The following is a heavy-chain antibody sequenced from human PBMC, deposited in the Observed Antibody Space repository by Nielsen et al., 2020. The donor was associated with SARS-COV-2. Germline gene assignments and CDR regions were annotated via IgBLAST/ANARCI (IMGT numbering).Heavy chain of an antibody. Sequence: SVKVSCKASGGTFSSYAISWVRQAPGQGLEWMGGIIPIFGTANYAQKFQGRVTITADESTSTAYMELSSLRSEDTAVYYCARAGCSGGSCYPVWGQGTLVTVSS. J-gene: IGHJ4*02. CDR2: IIPIFGTA. D-gene: IGHD2-15*01. CDR1: GGTFSSYA. V-gene: IGHV1-69*13. CDR3: ARAGCSGGSCYPV.